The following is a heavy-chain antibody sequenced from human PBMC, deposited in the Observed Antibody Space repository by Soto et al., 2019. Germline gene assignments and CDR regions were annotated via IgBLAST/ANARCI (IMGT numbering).Heavy chain of an antibody. CDR3: ARSYSYGSWWYFDY. CDR1: GYTFKISG. D-gene: IGHD3-10*01. V-gene: IGHV1-18*04. CDR2: IIVHNGNT. Sequence: SVTGTFTPSGYTFKISGITWVRQTPGQGLEWMGWIIVHNGNTHYAEKLQGRVTMTTDTSTSTAYMELWGLGSDDTAVYYCARSYSYGSWWYFDYWGQGTQVTVSA. J-gene: IGHJ4*02.